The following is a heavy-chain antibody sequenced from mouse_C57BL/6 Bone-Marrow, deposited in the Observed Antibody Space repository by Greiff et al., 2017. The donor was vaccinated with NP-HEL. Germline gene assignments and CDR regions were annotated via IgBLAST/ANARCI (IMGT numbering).Heavy chain of an antibody. Sequence: QVQLQQSGAELVMPGASVKLSCKASGYTFTSYWMHWVKQRPGQGLEWIGEIDPSDSYTNYNQKLKGKSTLTVDKSSSTAYMQLSSLTSEDSAVYYCARDDSWYFDYWGQGTTLTVSS. CDR3: ARDDSWYFDY. J-gene: IGHJ2*01. CDR2: IDPSDSYT. D-gene: IGHD2-4*01. CDR1: GYTFTSYW. V-gene: IGHV1-69*01.